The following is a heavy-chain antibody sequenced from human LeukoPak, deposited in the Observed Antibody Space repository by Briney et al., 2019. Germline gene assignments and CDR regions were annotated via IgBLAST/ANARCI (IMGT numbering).Heavy chain of an antibody. V-gene: IGHV3-7*03. CDR1: GFTFSRYW. CDR3: ARDPAPNYYYGMDV. CDR2: IKEDGSKK. J-gene: IGHJ6*02. Sequence: GGSLRLSCAASGFTFSRYWMTWVRQAPGKGLEWVANIKEDGSKKNYVDSVKGRFTISRDNAKNSLYLQMNSLRAEDTAVYYCARDPAPNYYYGMDVWGQGTTVTVSS.